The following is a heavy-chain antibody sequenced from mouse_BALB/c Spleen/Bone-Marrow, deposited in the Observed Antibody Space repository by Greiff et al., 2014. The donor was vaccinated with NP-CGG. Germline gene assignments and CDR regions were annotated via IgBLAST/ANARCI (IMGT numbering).Heavy chain of an antibody. CDR3: AREVYGSWFAY. V-gene: IGHV1-4*01. J-gene: IGHJ3*01. Sequence: VQLQQSGAELARPGASVKMSCKASGYTFAYYTVHWVKQRPGQGLEWIGYINPSSGYTNYNQKFKDKATLTTDKSSSTAYTQLSSLTSEDSAVYYCAREVYGSWFAYWGPGTLVTVSA. D-gene: IGHD2-2*01. CDR2: INPSSGYT. CDR1: GYTFAYYT.